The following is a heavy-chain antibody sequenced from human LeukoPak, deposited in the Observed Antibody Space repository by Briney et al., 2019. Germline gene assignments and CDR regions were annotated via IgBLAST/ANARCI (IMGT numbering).Heavy chain of an antibody. CDR2: IYTSGST. J-gene: IGHJ4*02. CDR1: GGSISSYY. V-gene: IGHV4-4*09. D-gene: IGHD3-9*01. Sequence: SETLSLTCTVSGGSISSYYWSWIRQPPGKGLEWIGYIYTSGSTNYNPSLKSRATISVDTSKNQFSLKLSSVTAADTAVYYCARLVAILTGYFDYWGQGTLVTVSS. CDR3: ARLVAILTGYFDY.